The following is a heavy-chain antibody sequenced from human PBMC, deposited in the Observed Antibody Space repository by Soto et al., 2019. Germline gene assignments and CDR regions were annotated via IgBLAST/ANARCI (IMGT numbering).Heavy chain of an antibody. CDR1: GFTSSSYG. V-gene: IGHV3-33*08. CDR3: ARVRDGDYYYYGMDV. J-gene: IGHJ6*02. CDR2: IWYDGSNK. D-gene: IGHD4-17*01. Sequence: PGGSLRLSCAASGFTSSSYGMHWVRQAPGKGLEWVAVIWYDGSNKYYADSVKGRFTISRDNSKNTLYLQMNSLRAEDTAVYYCARVRDGDYYYYGMDVWGQGTTVTVSS.